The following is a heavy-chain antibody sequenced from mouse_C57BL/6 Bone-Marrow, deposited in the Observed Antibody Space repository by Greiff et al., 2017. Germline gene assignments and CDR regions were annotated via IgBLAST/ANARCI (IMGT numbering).Heavy chain of an antibody. CDR3: ASHSYYYAMDY. CDR1: GYTFTSYW. CDR2: IDPSDSYT. Sequence: VQLQQPGAELVMPGASVKLSCKASGYTFTSYWMHWVKQRPGQGLEWIGEIDPSDSYTNYNQKFKGKSTLTVDKSSSTAYMQLSRLTSEDSAVYYCASHSYYYAMDYWGQGTSVTVSS. J-gene: IGHJ4*01. V-gene: IGHV1-69*01.